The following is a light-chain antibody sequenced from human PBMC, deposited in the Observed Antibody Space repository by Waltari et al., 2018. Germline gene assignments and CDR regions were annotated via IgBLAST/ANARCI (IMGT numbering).Light chain of an antibody. V-gene: IGLV1-40*01. J-gene: IGLJ1*01. CDR1: SPDLGAGFD. CDR2: GNS. CDR3: QSWDSGLSAFV. Sequence: SVLTQPPSVPGVPGQRATIPSTGSSPDLGAGFDVQWYQQLPGTPPKLLTPGNSDRPPGVPDRFSASRSGTSASLAITGLQAEEEADYYCQSWDSGLSAFVFGTGTKVTVL.